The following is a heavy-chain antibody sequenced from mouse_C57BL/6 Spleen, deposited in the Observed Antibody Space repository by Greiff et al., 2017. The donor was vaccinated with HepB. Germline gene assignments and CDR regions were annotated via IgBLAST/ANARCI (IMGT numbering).Heavy chain of an antibody. CDR3: ARAGAGSDY. CDR1: GYTFTSYW. Sequence: VQLQQSGAELVRPGSSVKLSCKASGYTFTSYWMEWVKQRPGQGLEWIGNIYPSDSETHYNQKFKDKATLTVDKSSSTAYMQLSSLTSEDSAVYYCARAGAGSDYWGQGTTLTVSS. CDR2: IYPSDSET. V-gene: IGHV1-61*01. J-gene: IGHJ2*01. D-gene: IGHD4-1*01.